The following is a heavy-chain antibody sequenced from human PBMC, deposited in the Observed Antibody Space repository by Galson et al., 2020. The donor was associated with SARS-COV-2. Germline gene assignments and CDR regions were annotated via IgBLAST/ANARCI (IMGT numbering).Heavy chain of an antibody. CDR2: NNPNSGGP. CDR1: GYTFTGYY. V-gene: IGHV1-2*04. Sequence: DSVKVSCKPSGYTFTGYYMRWVRQAPGQGLEWMGWNNPNSGGPTYSQKFQDWVTMTRDTSISTAYMGLSRLRSDDTAVYYCARDNDHDAFDIWGQGTMVTVSS. D-gene: IGHD1-1*01. J-gene: IGHJ3*02. CDR3: ARDNDHDAFDI.